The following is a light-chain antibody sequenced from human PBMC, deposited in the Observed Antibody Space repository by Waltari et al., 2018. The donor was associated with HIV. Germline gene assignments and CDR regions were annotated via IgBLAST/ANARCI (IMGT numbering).Light chain of an antibody. Sequence: QSALTQPASVSGSPGQSITISCTGTSSHVGDSNYVSLYQQHPGKAPKLMIYDVNKRPSGVSNRFSGSKSGNTASLTISGLQAEDEADYYCCSYAGSSTVVFGGGTKLTVL. J-gene: IGLJ2*01. CDR3: CSYAGSSTVV. CDR1: SSHVGDSNY. V-gene: IGLV2-23*02. CDR2: DVN.